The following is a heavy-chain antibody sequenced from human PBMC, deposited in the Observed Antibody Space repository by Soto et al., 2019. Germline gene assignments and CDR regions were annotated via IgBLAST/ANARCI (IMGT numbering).Heavy chain of an antibody. V-gene: IGHV3-9*01. CDR3: AKDFIPYSSSSPNWFDP. Sequence: GGSLRLSCAASGFTFDDYAMHWVRQAPGKSLEWVSGISWNSGSIGYADSVKGRFTISRDNAKNSLYLQMNSLRAEDTALYYCAKDFIPYSSSSPNWFDPCGQGTLVPVSS. CDR2: ISWNSGSI. J-gene: IGHJ5*02. D-gene: IGHD6-6*01. CDR1: GFTFDDYA.